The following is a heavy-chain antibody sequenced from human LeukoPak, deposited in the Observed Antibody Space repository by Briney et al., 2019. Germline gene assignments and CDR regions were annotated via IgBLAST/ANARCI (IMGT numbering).Heavy chain of an antibody. D-gene: IGHD1-26*01. CDR2: ISYSGNT. CDR3: ARHAIYSGGYSFWFDP. Sequence: SETLSLTCTVSGGSIRSYYWSWIRQPPGKGLEWIAFISYSGNTNYNPSLKSRASIPLDTSKNLCSLRLSSVTAADTAVYYCARHAIYSGGYSFWFDPWGLGTLVTVSS. J-gene: IGHJ5*02. V-gene: IGHV4-59*08. CDR1: GGSIRSYY.